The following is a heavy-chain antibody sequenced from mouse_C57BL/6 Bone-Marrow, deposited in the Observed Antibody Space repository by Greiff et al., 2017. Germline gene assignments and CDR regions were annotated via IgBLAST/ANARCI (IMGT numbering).Heavy chain of an antibody. CDR2: IWRGGST. CDR3: AKGAYGNYVGYAMDY. Sequence: QVQLKESGPGLVQPSQSLSITCTVSGFSLTSYGVHWVRQSPGKGLEWLGVIWRGGSTDYNAAFMSRLSIPKDNSKSQVFFKMNSLQADDPAIYYCAKGAYGNYVGYAMDYWGQGTSVTVSS. CDR1: GFSLTSYG. J-gene: IGHJ4*01. D-gene: IGHD2-1*01. V-gene: IGHV2-5*01.